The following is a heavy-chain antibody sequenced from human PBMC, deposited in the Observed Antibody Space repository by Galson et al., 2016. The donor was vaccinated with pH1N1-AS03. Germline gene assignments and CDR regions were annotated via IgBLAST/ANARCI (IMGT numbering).Heavy chain of an antibody. D-gene: IGHD6-13*01. CDR1: GFTFRNYA. Sequence: SLRLSCAASGFTFRNYAMHWLRQAPGKGLEWMVDISSDGTKKEYADSVKGRFTISRDSSKNTLYLQMNSLRVEDTAVYYCARGSDSSNWYYYGMDVWGQGTTVTVSS. J-gene: IGHJ6*02. CDR3: ARGSDSSNWYYYGMDV. CDR2: ISSDGTKK. V-gene: IGHV3-30*04.